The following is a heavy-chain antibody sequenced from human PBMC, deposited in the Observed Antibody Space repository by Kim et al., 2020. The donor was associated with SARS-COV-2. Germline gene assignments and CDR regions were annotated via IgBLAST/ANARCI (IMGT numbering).Heavy chain of an antibody. CDR1: GVSIRNYY. D-gene: IGHD2-15*01. V-gene: IGHV4-59*01. CDR2: ITYTENS. CDR3: ARGTSGETFDV. J-gene: IGHJ3*01. Sequence: SETLSLTCAVSGVSIRNYYWSWIRQSPGKGLEWIAFITYTENSNYNPSLKSRVTISIDKSANRVSLKMTSVTAADTAVYYCARGTSGETFDVWGHGTLVTVAS.